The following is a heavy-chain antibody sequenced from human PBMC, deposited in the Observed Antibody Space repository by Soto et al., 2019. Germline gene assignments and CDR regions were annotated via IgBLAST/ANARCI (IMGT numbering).Heavy chain of an antibody. Sequence: QLQLHESGPGLVKPSETLSLTCSVSGGSISSNNYYWGWIRQPPGKGLEWIGNIYYNGFTYYNPSLTGRVTISVDTSKNQFSLKLTSVTATDKAVYYCARQGDFWSGSGDFDYWGQGILVPVSS. D-gene: IGHD3-3*01. CDR1: GGSISSNNYY. CDR2: IYYNGFT. V-gene: IGHV4-39*01. CDR3: ARQGDFWSGSGDFDY. J-gene: IGHJ4*02.